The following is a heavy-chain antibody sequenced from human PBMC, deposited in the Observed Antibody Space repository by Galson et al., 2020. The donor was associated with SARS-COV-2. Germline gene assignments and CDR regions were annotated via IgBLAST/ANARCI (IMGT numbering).Heavy chain of an antibody. J-gene: IGHJ5*02. D-gene: IGHD2-8*01. V-gene: IGHV4-38-2*02. CDR2: IYHSGST. CDR3: ARYIVLMVYAIVGGNWFDP. Sequence: SETLSLTCTVSGYSISSGYYWGWIRQPPGKGLEWIGSIYHSGSTYYNPSLKSRVTISVDTSKNQFSLKLSSVTAADTAVYYCARYIVLMVYAIVGGNWFDPWGQGTLVTVSS. CDR1: GYSISSGYY.